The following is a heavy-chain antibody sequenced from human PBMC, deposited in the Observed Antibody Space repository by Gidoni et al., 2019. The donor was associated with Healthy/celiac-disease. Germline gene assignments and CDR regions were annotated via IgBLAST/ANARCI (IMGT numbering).Heavy chain of an antibody. CDR3: AREGDCSGGSCYPANWFDP. CDR2: IIPIFGTA. CDR1: GGTFSSYA. J-gene: IGHJ5*02. V-gene: IGHV1-69*06. Sequence: QVQLVQSGAEVKKPGSSVKVSCKASGGTFSSYAISWGRQAPGQGLEWMGGIIPIFGTANYEQKFQGRVTITADKSTSTAYMELSSLRSEDTAVYYCAREGDCSGGSCYPANWFDPWGQGTLVTVSS. D-gene: IGHD2-15*01.